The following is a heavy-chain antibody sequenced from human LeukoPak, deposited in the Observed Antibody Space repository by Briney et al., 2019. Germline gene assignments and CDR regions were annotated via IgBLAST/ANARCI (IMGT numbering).Heavy chain of an antibody. J-gene: IGHJ3*02. CDR2: IYYSGST. CDR3: ARDPIVGARRGAFDI. D-gene: IGHD1-26*01. V-gene: IGHV4-39*07. CDR1: GGSISSSSYY. Sequence: SETLSLTCTVSGGSISSSSYYWGWIRQPPGKGLEWIGSIYYSGSTNYNPSLKSRVTISVDTSKNQFSLKLSSVTAADTAVYYCARDPIVGARRGAFDIWGQGTMVTVSS.